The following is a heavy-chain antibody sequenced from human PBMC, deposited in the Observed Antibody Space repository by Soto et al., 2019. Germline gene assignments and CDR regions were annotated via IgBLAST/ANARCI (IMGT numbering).Heavy chain of an antibody. CDR2: INHSGST. Sequence: SETLSLTCAVYGGSFSGYYWSWIRQPPGKGLEWIGEINHSGSTNYNPSLKSRVTISVDTSKNQFSLKLSSVTAADTAVYYCARGWEDYYYGMDVWGQGTTVTVSS. CDR1: GGSFSGYY. D-gene: IGHD1-26*01. CDR3: ARGWEDYYYGMDV. J-gene: IGHJ6*02. V-gene: IGHV4-34*01.